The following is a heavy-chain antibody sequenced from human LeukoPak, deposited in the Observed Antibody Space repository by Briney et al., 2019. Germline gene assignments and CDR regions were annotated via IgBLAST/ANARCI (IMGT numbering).Heavy chain of an antibody. CDR1: GFTVSSYA. CDR2: ISDSGGST. Sequence: GGSLRLSCAASGFTVSSYAMSWVRQAPGKGLEWVSGISDSGGSTYYADSVKGRFTISRDTSKNTVCLQMNSLRAEDTAVYYCSKKGNLGAAAGTPFAYWGQGTLVTVSS. J-gene: IGHJ4*02. CDR3: SKKGNLGAAAGTPFAY. V-gene: IGHV3-23*01. D-gene: IGHD6-13*01.